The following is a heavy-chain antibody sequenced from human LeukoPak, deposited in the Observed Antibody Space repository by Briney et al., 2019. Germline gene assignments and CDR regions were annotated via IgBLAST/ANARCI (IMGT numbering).Heavy chain of an antibody. Sequence: GGSLGLSCAASGFTFSDAWMNWVRQAPGKGLEWVGRIKSKADGGTIDYAAPVKGRFTISRDDSKNTVYMQMNSLKTEDTAVYYCSYYYDSSGYVDYWGQGTLVIVSS. CDR3: SYYYDSSGYVDY. CDR1: GFTFSDAW. J-gene: IGHJ4*02. CDR2: IKSKADGGTI. V-gene: IGHV3-15*01. D-gene: IGHD3-22*01.